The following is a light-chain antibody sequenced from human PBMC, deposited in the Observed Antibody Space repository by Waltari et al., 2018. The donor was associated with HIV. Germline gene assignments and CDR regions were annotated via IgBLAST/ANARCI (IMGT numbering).Light chain of an antibody. CDR3: TSYGGRNNRVL. Sequence: DLTQPPSASGSPEQSVTISCTGTRSDVGNYAYVSWYQQHPGKAPKLLIYEVNKRPSGVPARFSGSKSGDTASLTVAGLQAEDEADYYCTSYGGRNNRVLFGGGTRLTVL. V-gene: IGLV2-8*01. CDR2: EVN. J-gene: IGLJ3*02. CDR1: RSDVGNYAY.